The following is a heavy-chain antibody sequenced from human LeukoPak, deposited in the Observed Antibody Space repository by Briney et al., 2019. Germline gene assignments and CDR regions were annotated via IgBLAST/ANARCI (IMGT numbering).Heavy chain of an antibody. Sequence: ASVKVSCKASGYTFTGYYMHWVRQAPGQGLEWMGIINPSGGSTSYAQKFQGRVTMTRDMSTSTVYMELSSLRSEDTAVYYCARAYIAAAGTGTFDYWGQGTLVTVSS. CDR3: ARAYIAAAGTGTFDY. D-gene: IGHD6-13*01. CDR1: GYTFTGYY. V-gene: IGHV1-46*01. CDR2: INPSGGST. J-gene: IGHJ4*02.